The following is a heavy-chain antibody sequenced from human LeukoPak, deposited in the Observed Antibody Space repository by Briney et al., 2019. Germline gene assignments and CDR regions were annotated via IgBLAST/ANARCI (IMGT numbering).Heavy chain of an antibody. V-gene: IGHV3-23*01. D-gene: IGHD4/OR15-4a*01. CDR2: ISGSGGST. CDR1: GFTFSSYA. Sequence: PGGSLRLSCAASGFTFSSYAMNWVRQAPGRGLEWVSAISGSGGSTYYADSVKGRFTITRDNSKNTLYLQMNSLRAEDTAVYYCASDSDDYGDYWGQGTLVTVSS. CDR3: ASDSDDYGDY. J-gene: IGHJ4*02.